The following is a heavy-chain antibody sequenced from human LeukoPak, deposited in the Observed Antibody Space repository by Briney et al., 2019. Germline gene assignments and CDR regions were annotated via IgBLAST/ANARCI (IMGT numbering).Heavy chain of an antibody. D-gene: IGHD2-15*01. CDR3: ARDGCSGGSCQSWYFYYGMDV. J-gene: IGHJ6*02. CDR1: GFTFSSHG. Sequence: GGSLRLSCAASGFTFSSHGLNWVRQAPGKGLEWLSYISTSSTTIYYADSVKGRFTISRDNARNSLYLQMNSLRDGDTAVYYSARDGCSGGSCQSWYFYYGMDVWGQGTTVTVSS. CDR2: ISTSSTTI. V-gene: IGHV3-48*02.